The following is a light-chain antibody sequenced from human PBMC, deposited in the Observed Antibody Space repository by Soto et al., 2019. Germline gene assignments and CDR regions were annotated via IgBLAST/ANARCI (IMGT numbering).Light chain of an antibody. CDR2: AAS. CDR1: QSISSY. V-gene: IGKV1-9*01. CDR3: QQLNNYPFT. Sequence: DIHMTQSRPSLSASVRDRVTITCRASQSISSYLHWYQQKPGKAPKVLIYAASSLQSGVPPRFSGSASGTEFTLTIDSLQPEDFATYYCQQLNNYPFTFGGGTKVDI. J-gene: IGKJ4*01.